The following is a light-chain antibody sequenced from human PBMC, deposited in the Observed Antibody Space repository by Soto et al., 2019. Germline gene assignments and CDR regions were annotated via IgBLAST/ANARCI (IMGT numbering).Light chain of an antibody. V-gene: IGKV1-33*01. Sequence: DIQMTQSPSSLSASVGDRVTIICQASQDITNYLNWYQQKPGKAPNLLIHDSSNLETGVPSRFSGSGTGTYFSSTISSLQPEDIATYYCQQYDTLPLTFGQGTRLEIK. CDR1: QDITNY. CDR2: DSS. CDR3: QQYDTLPLT. J-gene: IGKJ5*01.